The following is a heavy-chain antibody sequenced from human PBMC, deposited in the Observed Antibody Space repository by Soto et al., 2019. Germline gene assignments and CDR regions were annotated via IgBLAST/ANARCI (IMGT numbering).Heavy chain of an antibody. CDR2: IVVGSGNT. V-gene: IGHV1-58*01. Sequence: QMQLVQSGPEVKKPGTSVKVSCKASGFTFTSSAVQWVRQARGQHLEWIGWIVVGSGNTNHAQKFQERVTITRDMSTSTAYMELSSLRSEDTAMYYCATQSSDSSGYRYGGTDFDYWGQGTLVTVSS. CDR1: GFTFTSSA. CDR3: ATQSSDSSGYRYGGTDFDY. D-gene: IGHD3-22*01. J-gene: IGHJ4*02.